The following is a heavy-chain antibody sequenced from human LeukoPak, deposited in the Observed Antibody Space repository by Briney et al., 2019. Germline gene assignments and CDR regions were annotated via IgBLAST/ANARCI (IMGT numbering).Heavy chain of an antibody. D-gene: IGHD6-13*01. V-gene: IGHV1-2*02. CDR2: INPNSGGT. CDR1: GYTFTGYY. J-gene: IGHJ6*02. CDR3: ATSHSSSWPLDGMDV. Sequence: ASVKVSCKASGYTFTGYYTHWVRQAPGQGLEWMGWINPNSGGTNYAQKSQGRVTMTRDTSISTAYMELSRLRSDDTAVYYCATSHSSSWPLDGMDVWGQGTTVTVSS.